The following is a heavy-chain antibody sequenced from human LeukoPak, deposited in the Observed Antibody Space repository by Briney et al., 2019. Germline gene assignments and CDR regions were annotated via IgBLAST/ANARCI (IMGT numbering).Heavy chain of an antibody. CDR2: ISSSSSYI. CDR1: GFTFSSYS. Sequence: GGSLRLSCAASGFTFSSYSMNWVRQAPRKGLEWVSSISSSSSYIYYADSVKGRFTISRDNAKNSLYLQMNSLRAEDTAVYYCASQIPLITVTTSSYYAFDIWGQGTMVTVSS. D-gene: IGHD4-17*01. CDR3: ASQIPLITVTTSSYYAFDI. V-gene: IGHV3-21*01. J-gene: IGHJ3*02.